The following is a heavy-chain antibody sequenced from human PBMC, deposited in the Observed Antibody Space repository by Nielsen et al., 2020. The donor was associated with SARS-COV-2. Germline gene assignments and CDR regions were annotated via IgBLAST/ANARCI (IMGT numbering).Heavy chain of an antibody. CDR2: IWNDGTTK. CDR1: GFTFSSHA. D-gene: IGHD1-14*01. CDR3: AREGIGYNDFDY. V-gene: IGHV3-33*01. Sequence: GGSLRLSCAASGFTFSSHAMHWVRQAPGKGLEWVAVIWNDGTTKYYADSVEGRVTISRDNSKNTLYLQMSSLRGDDTAVYYCAREGIGYNDFDYWGQGTLVTVSS. J-gene: IGHJ4*02.